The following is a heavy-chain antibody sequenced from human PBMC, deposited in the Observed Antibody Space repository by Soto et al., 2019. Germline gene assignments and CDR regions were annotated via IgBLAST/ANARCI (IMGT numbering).Heavy chain of an antibody. V-gene: IGHV1-46*01. J-gene: IGHJ5*02. D-gene: IGHD2-15*01. Sequence: ASVKVSCKASGYTFTSYYMHWVRQAPGQGLEWMGIINPSGGSTSYAQKFQGRVTMTRDTSTSTVYMELSSLRPEDTAVYYCARGLVVVVAATFGWSDPWGQGTLVTVSS. CDR2: INPSGGST. CDR1: GYTFTSYY. CDR3: ARGLVVVVAATFGWSDP.